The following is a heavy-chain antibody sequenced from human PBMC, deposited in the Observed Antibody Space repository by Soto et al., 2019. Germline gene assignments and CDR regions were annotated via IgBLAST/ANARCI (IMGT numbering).Heavy chain of an antibody. D-gene: IGHD6-25*01. J-gene: IGHJ4*02. CDR1: GGTFGSYA. Sequence: QVQLVQSGAEVKKPGSSVKVSCKASGGTFGSYAISWVRQAPGHGLEWMGGIIPMYGTTNYAQKFQGRVTMVADKSTSTVYMDLGSLPTDASAVYYCARGFAYSSAGFDHWGQGTVVTVSS. CDR2: IIPMYGTT. V-gene: IGHV1-69*06. CDR3: ARGFAYSSAGFDH.